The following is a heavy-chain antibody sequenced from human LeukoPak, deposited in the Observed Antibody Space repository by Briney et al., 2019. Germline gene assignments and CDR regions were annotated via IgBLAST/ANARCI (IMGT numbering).Heavy chain of an antibody. D-gene: IGHD3-22*01. J-gene: IGHJ3*02. CDR2: IGTAGDT. V-gene: IGHV3-13*01. Sequence: GGSLRLSCAASGFTFSSYDMHWVRQATGKGLEWVSAIGTAGDTYYPGSVKGRFTISRENAKNSLYLQMNSLRAEDTAVYYCARDWEGYYDSSGYSPPDDAFDIWGQGTMVTVSS. CDR1: GFTFSSYD. CDR3: ARDWEGYYDSSGYSPPDDAFDI.